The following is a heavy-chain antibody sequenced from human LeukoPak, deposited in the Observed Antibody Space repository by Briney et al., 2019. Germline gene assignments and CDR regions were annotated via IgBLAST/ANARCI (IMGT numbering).Heavy chain of an antibody. CDR2: IDSSSSYI. J-gene: IGHJ3*02. V-gene: IGHV3-21*01. CDR3: ARPGITGTMSYGAFDI. D-gene: IGHD1-7*01. Sequence: KPGGSLRLSCAASGFTFSSYSINWVRQAPGKGLEWVSSIDSSSSYIYYADSVKGRFTISRDNAKNSLFLQMNSLRVEDTAVYYCARPGITGTMSYGAFDIWGQGTRVTVSS. CDR1: GFTFSSYS.